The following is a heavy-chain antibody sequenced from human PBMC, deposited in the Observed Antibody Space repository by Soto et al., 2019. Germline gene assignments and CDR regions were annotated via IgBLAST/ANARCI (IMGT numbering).Heavy chain of an antibody. CDR1: GFTFSSYA. V-gene: IGHV3-23*01. D-gene: IGHD3-22*01. J-gene: IGHJ4*02. CDR3: AKQKIVVVTPCDY. Sequence: EVQLLESGGGLGQPGGSLRLSCAASGFTFSSYAMSWVRQAPGKGLEGVSAISGSGGSTYYADSVKGRFTISRDNSKNTLYLQMNSLRAEDTAVYYCAKQKIVVVTPCDYWVQGTLVTVSS. CDR2: ISGSGGST.